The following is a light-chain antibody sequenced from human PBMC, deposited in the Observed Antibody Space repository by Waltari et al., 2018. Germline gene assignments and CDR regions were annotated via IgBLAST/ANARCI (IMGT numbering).Light chain of an antibody. CDR1: SSDVGGYNY. V-gene: IGLV2-14*03. CDR3: SSYTSSSTVV. CDR2: DVS. Sequence: QSALTQPASVSGSPGQSITISCTGTSSDVGGYNYVSWDQQHPGKAPKLMIYDVSDRSSEVSNRFSGSKSGNTASLTISGRQAEDEADYYCSSYTSSSTVVFGGGTKLTVL. J-gene: IGLJ2*01.